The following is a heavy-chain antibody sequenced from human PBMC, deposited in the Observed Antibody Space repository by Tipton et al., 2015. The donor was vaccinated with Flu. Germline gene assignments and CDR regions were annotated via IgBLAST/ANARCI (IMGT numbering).Heavy chain of an antibody. J-gene: IGHJ3*02. CDR1: GGSLSTSTDY. CDR3: ARWTSALEAFDI. Sequence: TLSLTCTVSGGSLSTSTDYGGWIRQSPGKGLEYIASIYDSGTTYYNPSLKSRVTISIDTSRNQFSLRLSSVTAADTAVYYCARWTSALEAFDIWGRGTMVAVSP. D-gene: IGHD3-3*01. V-gene: IGHV4-39*01. CDR2: IYDSGTT.